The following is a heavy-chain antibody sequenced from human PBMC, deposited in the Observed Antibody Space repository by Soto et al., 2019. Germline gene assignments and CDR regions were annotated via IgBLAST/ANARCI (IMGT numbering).Heavy chain of an antibody. Sequence: ETLSLTCAVYGGSFSGYYWSWIRQPPGKGLEWIGEINHSGSTNYNPSLKSRVTISVDTSKNQFSLKLSSVTAADTAVYYCARGSRQLVPSTHYYFDYWGQGTLVTVSS. V-gene: IGHV4-34*01. D-gene: IGHD6-6*01. CDR3: ARGSRQLVPSTHYYFDY. J-gene: IGHJ4*02. CDR2: INHSGST. CDR1: GGSFSGYY.